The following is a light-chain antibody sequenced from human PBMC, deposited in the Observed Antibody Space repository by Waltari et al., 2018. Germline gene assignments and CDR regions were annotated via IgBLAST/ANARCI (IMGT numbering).Light chain of an antibody. CDR3: MQARQPPYT. CDR2: LGS. CDR1: HSLLRSNGYNY. Sequence: VMTQSPLSLPVTPGEPASISCTSGHSLLRSNGYNYLDWYLQRPGQSPQLLIYLGSNRASGVPDRFSGSGSGTDFTLKISRVEAEDVGVYYCMQARQPPYTFGGGTKVEIK. J-gene: IGKJ4*01. V-gene: IGKV2-28*01.